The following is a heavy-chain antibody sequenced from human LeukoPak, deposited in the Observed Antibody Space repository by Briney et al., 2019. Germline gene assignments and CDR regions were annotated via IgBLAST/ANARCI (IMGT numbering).Heavy chain of an antibody. CDR3: ARAANYYGSGLLYYFDY. CDR1: GGTFSSYA. V-gene: IGHV1-69*05. Sequence: SVKVSCKASGGTFSSYAISWVRQAPGRGLEWMGGIIPIFGTANYAQKFQGRVTITTDESTSTAYMELSSLRSEDTAVYYCARAANYYGSGLLYYFDYWGQGTLVTVSS. CDR2: IIPIFGTA. J-gene: IGHJ4*02. D-gene: IGHD3-10*01.